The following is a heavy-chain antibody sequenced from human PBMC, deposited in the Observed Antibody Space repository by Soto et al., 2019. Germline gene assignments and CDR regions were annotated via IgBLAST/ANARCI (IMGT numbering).Heavy chain of an antibody. CDR2: IYPGDSDT. V-gene: IGHV5-51*01. Sequence: GESLKISCKGSGYSFTSYWIGWVRQMPGKGLEWMGIIYPGDSDTRYSPYFQGQVTMSVDKSISTAYLHWTSLKASDTAMYYCARQHPLDSSAWYNWGQGTLVTVSS. CDR3: ARQHPLDSSAWYN. J-gene: IGHJ4*02. D-gene: IGHD6-19*01. CDR1: GYSFTSYW.